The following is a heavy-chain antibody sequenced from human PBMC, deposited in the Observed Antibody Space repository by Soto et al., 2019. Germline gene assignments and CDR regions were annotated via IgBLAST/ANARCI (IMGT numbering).Heavy chain of an antibody. CDR3: AKDPGYSYGYN. D-gene: IGHD5-18*01. CDR1: GYTFTSYA. CDR2: INAGNGNT. Sequence: VSVKVSCKASGYTFTSYARRWVRQAPGQRLEWMGWINAGNGNTKYSQKFQGRVTITRDTSASTAYMELSSLGSEDTAVYYCAKDPGYSYGYNWGQGTLVTVSS. J-gene: IGHJ4*02. V-gene: IGHV1-3*01.